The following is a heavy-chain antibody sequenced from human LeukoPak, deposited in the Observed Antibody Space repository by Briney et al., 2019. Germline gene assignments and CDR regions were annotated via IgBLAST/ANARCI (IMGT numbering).Heavy chain of an antibody. D-gene: IGHD6-13*01. V-gene: IGHV4-59*01. CDR3: ARSRSSSWWFAFDI. CDR2: IHYSGST. CDR1: GGSISSYY. Sequence: SETLSLTCTVSGGSISSYYWSWIRQPAGKGLEWIGYIHYSGSTNYNPSLKSRVTISVDTSKNQFSLKLSSVTAADTAVYYCARSRSSSWWFAFDIWGQGTMVTVSS. J-gene: IGHJ3*02.